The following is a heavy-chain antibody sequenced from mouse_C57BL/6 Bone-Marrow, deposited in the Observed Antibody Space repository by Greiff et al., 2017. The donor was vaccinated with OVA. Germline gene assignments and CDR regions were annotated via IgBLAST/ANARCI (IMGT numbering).Heavy chain of an antibody. D-gene: IGHD1-1*01. V-gene: IGHV5-6*01. CDR2: ISSGGSYT. CDR1: GFTFSSYG. CDR3: ARDGDYGSFFDY. Sequence: EVQLVESGGDLVKPGGSLKLSCAASGFTFSSYGMSWVRQTPDQRLEWVATISSGGSYTYYPDSVKGRFTISRDNAKNTLYLQMSSLKSEDTAMYYCARDGDYGSFFDYWGQGTTLTVSS. J-gene: IGHJ2*01.